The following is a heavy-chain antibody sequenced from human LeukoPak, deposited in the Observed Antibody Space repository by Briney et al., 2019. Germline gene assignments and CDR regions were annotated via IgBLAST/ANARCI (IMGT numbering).Heavy chain of an antibody. CDR3: ARAGRGDYGDFLGFDY. D-gene: IGHD4-17*01. CDR1: GYTFTSYD. J-gene: IGHJ4*02. CDR2: MNPNSGNT. Sequence: ASVKVSCKASGYTFTSYDINWVRQATGQGLEWMGWMNPNSGNTGYAQKFQGRVTMTRNTSISTAYMELSSLRSENTAVYYCARAGRGDYGDFLGFDYWGQGTLVTVSS. V-gene: IGHV1-8*01.